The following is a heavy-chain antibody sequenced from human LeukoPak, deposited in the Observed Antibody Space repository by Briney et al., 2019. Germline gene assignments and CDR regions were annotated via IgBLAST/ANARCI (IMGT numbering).Heavy chain of an antibody. J-gene: IGHJ4*02. Sequence: SETLSLTCTVSGGSISSSSYYWSWIRQPAGKGLEWIGRIYTSGSTNYNPSLKSRVTISVDTSKNQFSLKLSSVTAADTAVYYCARESIAVAAYFDYWGQGTLVTVSS. CDR2: IYTSGST. D-gene: IGHD6-19*01. CDR1: GGSISSSSYY. CDR3: ARESIAVAAYFDY. V-gene: IGHV4-61*02.